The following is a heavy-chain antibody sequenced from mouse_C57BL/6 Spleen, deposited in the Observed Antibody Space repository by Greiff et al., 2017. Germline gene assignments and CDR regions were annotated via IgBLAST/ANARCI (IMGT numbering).Heavy chain of an antibody. D-gene: IGHD1-1*01. CDR2: IYPGDGDT. CDR1: GYAFSSSW. V-gene: IGHV1-82*01. CDR3: ARYYYDYFDD. J-gene: IGHJ2*01. Sequence: VQLQQSGPELVKPGASVKISCKASGYAFSSSWMNWVKQRPGKGLEWIGRIYPGDGDTNYNGKFKGKATLTADKSSSTAYMQLSSLTSEDSAVYFCARYYYDYFDDWGQGTTLTVSS.